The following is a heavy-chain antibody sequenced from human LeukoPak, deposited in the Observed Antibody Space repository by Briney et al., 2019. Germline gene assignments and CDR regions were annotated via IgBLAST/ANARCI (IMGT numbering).Heavy chain of an antibody. V-gene: IGHV3-11*03. CDR1: GFTFSDYY. Sequence: GGSLRLSCAASGFTFSDYYMTWVRQTPGKGPEWVGFISRSTTYTNYAESVKGRFTVSRDNAKSSLYLQMNSLRAEDTAVYYCAILRYRGRYFDHWGHGTLVTVSS. J-gene: IGHJ4*01. CDR3: AILRYRGRYFDH. CDR2: ISRSTTYT. D-gene: IGHD6-13*01.